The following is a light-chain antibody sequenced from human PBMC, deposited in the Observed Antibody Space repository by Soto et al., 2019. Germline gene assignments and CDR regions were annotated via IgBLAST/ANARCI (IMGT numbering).Light chain of an antibody. CDR2: YYD. V-gene: IGLV1-36*01. CDR1: SANIGNNA. J-gene: IGLJ2*01. CDR3: AAWDDRLNGVV. Sequence: QSVLTQPPSVSEAPRQRVSISCSGSSANIGNNAVSWYQQLPGKAPKLLIYYYDRLPSGVSDRFSGSKSGTSASLAISGLQSEDEADYYCAAWDDRLNGVVFGGGTKLTVL.